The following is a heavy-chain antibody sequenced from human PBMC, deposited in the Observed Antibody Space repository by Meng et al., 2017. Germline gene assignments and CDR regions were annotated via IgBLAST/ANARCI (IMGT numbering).Heavy chain of an antibody. CDR1: GGSISRGDYY. J-gene: IGHJ4*02. CDR2: IYYSGST. D-gene: IGHD3-22*01. Sequence: QVQLQGSGPGLVKPSQTLSLTCTVSGGSISRGDYYWSWIRQPPGKGLEWIGYIYYSGSTYYNPSLKSRLTISVDTSKKQFSLKLTSVTAADTAVYYCARGPLITMIEVWGQGTLVTVSS. CDR3: ARGPLITMIEV. V-gene: IGHV4-30-4*01.